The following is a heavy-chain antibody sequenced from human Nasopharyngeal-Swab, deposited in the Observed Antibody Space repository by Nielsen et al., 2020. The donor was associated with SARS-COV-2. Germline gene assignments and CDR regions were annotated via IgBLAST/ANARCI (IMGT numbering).Heavy chain of an antibody. V-gene: IGHV2-5*01. D-gene: IGHD2-2*02. Sequence: WICQPPGKALEWLALIYWNDDKRYSPSLKSRLTITKDTSKNQVVLTMTNMDPVDTATYYCAHRGGYCSSTSCYTAFEFVVEYYFDYWGQGTLVTVSS. CDR3: AHRGGYCSSTSCYTAFEFVVEYYFDY. J-gene: IGHJ4*02. CDR2: IYWNDDK.